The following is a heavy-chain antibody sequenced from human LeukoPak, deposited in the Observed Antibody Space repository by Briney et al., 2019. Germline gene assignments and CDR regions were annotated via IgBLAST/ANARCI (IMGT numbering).Heavy chain of an antibody. CDR2: IFYSGST. J-gene: IGHJ4*02. CDR3: AKSGGYGLIDY. D-gene: IGHD1-26*01. Sequence: SETLSLTCTVSGASISTYYWSWIRQPPGKGLEWIGYIFYSGSTNYNPSLKSRVTISVDTSKNQISLRLNSVTAADTAMYYCAKSGGYGLIDYWGQGTLVTVSS. V-gene: IGHV4-59*08. CDR1: GASISTYY.